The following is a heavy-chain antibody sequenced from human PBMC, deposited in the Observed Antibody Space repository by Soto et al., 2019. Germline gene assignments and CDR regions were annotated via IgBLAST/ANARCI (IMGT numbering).Heavy chain of an antibody. V-gene: IGHV3-21*01. J-gene: IGHJ4*02. D-gene: IGHD3-22*01. CDR2: ISGSSSYI. Sequence: EVQLVESGGGLVKPGGSLRLSCAASGFTFSSYNMNWVRQAPGKGLEWVSSISGSSSYIYYADSVKGRFIISRDNAKNSLYLQMNSLRAEDTAVYYCARVVYYDSSGYQYWGQGTLVTVSS. CDR3: ARVVYYDSSGYQY. CDR1: GFTFSSYN.